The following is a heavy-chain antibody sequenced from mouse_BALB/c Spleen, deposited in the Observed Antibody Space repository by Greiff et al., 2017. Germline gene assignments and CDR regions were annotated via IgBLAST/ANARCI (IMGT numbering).Heavy chain of an antibody. V-gene: IGHV2-9*02. CDR2: IWAGGST. Sequence: VKLMESGPGLVAPSQSLSITCTVSGFSLTSYGVHWVRQPPGKGLEWLGVIWAGGSTNYNSALMSRLSISKDNSTSHVFLKMNSLQTDDTAMYYCARDYGGDYYAMDYWGQGTSVTVSS. D-gene: IGHD1-2*01. CDR1: GFSLTSYG. CDR3: ARDYGGDYYAMDY. J-gene: IGHJ4*01.